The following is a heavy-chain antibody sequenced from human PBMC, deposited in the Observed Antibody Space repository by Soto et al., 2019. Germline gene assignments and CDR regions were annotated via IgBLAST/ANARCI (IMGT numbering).Heavy chain of an antibody. V-gene: IGHV5-10-1*01. Sequence: GESLKSSGNGSGYSFTSYWISWVRQMPGKGLEWMGRIDPSDSYTNYSPSFQGHVTISADKSISTAYLQWSSLKASDTAMYYCARRWCSGGSCYSDYYYGMDVWGQGTTVTVSS. CDR1: GYSFTSYW. J-gene: IGHJ6*02. D-gene: IGHD2-15*01. CDR2: IDPSDSYT. CDR3: ARRWCSGGSCYSDYYYGMDV.